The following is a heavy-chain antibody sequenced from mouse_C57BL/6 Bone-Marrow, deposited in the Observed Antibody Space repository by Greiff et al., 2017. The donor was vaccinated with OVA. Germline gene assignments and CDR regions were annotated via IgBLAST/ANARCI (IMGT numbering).Heavy chain of an antibody. CDR2: ISDGGSYT. CDR3: ASNLTFWFAY. CDR1: GFTFSSYA. J-gene: IGHJ3*01. Sequence: EVQLVESGGGLVKPGGSLKLSCAASGFTFSSYAMSWVRQTPEKRLEWVATISDGGSYTYYPDNVKGRFTISRDNAKNNLYLQMSHLKSEDTAMYYCASNLTFWFAYWGQGTLVTVSA. D-gene: IGHD4-1*01. V-gene: IGHV5-4*01.